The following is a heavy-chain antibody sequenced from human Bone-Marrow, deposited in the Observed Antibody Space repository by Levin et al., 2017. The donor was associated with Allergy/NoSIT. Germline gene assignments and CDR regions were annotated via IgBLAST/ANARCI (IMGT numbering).Heavy chain of an antibody. J-gene: IGHJ5*02. V-gene: IGHV3-30-3*01. CDR1: GFTFSTYA. D-gene: IGHD1-1*01. CDR3: AKDQGFNDVSWFDP. Sequence: GGSLRLSCVGSGFTFSTYAMHWVRQAPGKGLVWVALISFNGNNKDYADSVRGRFTISRDNSKNILYLQMNSLRPEDTALYFCAKDQGFNDVSWFDPWGQGARVTVSS. CDR2: ISFNGNNK.